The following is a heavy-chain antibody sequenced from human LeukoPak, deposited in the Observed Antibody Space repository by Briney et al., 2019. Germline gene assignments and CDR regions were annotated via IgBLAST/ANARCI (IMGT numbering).Heavy chain of an antibody. Sequence: GGSLRLSCVGSGFMFSRYGLIWVRQAPGKGLEWVSGIHGNGETTYYVDSVKGRFTISRDNSKSTLYLQMNSLRVEDTAEYFCGRDPNGDYVGAFEFWGQGTKVAVSS. V-gene: IGHV3-23*01. CDR2: IHGNGETT. D-gene: IGHD3-16*01. CDR1: GFMFSRYG. CDR3: GRDPNGDYVGAFEF. J-gene: IGHJ3*01.